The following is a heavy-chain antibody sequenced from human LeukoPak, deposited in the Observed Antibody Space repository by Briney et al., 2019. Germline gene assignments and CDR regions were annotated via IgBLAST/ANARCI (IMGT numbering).Heavy chain of an antibody. D-gene: IGHD1-1*01. CDR3: ARTTSSHDSFDT. CDR2: IYHSGST. Sequence: PSETLSLSCAVSGYSLSSGYFWGCIRQPPGKGLGWIGIIYHSGSTYYTPSLKSRFTISIDTAKNQFSLKLIFLTAAEPAVFYFARTTSSHDSFDTWGQGTLVTVSS. J-gene: IGHJ5*02. V-gene: IGHV4-38-2*01. CDR1: GYSLSSGYF.